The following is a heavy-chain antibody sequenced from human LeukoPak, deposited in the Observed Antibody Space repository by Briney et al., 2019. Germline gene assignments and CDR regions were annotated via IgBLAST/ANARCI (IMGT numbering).Heavy chain of an antibody. V-gene: IGHV4-59*01. J-gene: IGHJ5*02. D-gene: IGHD3-3*01. CDR3: ARDYDLNWFDP. CDR1: GGSISSYY. CDR2: IYYSGST. Sequence: PSETVSLTCTVSGGSISSYYWSWIRQPPGKGLEWIGYIYYSGSTNYNPSLKSRVTISVDTSKNQFSLKLSSVTAADTAVYYCARDYDLNWFDPWGQGTLVTVSS.